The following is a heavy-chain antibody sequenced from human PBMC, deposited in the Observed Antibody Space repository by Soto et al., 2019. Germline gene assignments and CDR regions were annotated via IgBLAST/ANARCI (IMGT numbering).Heavy chain of an antibody. CDR3: ARDQGVAAAGITWFDP. V-gene: IGHV4-4*07. J-gene: IGHJ5*02. D-gene: IGHD6-13*01. CDR2: IHSSGST. Sequence: ESLSLACAVSGGSMNSYHWSWIRQPSGKGLEWIGHIHSSGSTNYNPSLKSRVTMSVDTSKNQFSLRLMSLTAADTAVYYCARDQGVAAAGITWFDPWGQGSLVTVYS. CDR1: GGSMNSYH.